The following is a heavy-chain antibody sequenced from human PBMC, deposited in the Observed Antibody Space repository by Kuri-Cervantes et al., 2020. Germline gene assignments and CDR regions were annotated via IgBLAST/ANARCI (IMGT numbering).Heavy chain of an antibody. CDR3: VRDILYRGGRYFDT. Sequence: GESLKISCAASGFTFSSYSMNWVRQAPGKGLEWVSSISSSSYIYYADSVKGRFTISRDNAKNSLYLQMNSLRGEDTALYYCVRDILYRGGRYFDTWGQGTLVTVSS. J-gene: IGHJ4*02. V-gene: IGHV3-21*01. D-gene: IGHD2/OR15-2a*01. CDR1: GFTFSSYS. CDR2: ISSSSYI.